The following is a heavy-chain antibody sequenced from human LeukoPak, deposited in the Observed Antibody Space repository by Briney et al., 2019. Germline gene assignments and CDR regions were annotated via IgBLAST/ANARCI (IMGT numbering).Heavy chain of an antibody. Sequence: ASVKVSCKASGYTFTDSYMHWMRQAPGQGLDWMGWINPNSDTNYAQKFQGRVTMTRDTSISTADMELNSLTSDDTGVYYCARDRGGNSFDFWGQGTLVTVSS. V-gene: IGHV1-2*02. CDR2: INPNSDT. D-gene: IGHD4-23*01. J-gene: IGHJ4*02. CDR1: GYTFTDSY. CDR3: ARDRGGNSFDF.